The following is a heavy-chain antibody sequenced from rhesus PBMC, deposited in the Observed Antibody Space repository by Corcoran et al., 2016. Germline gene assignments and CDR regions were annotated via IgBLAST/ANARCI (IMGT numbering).Heavy chain of an antibody. J-gene: IGHJ4*01. D-gene: IGHD5-36*01. V-gene: IGHV4-76*01. CDR2: IYGSSGSN. CDR3: ARDRATVDFDY. CDR1: GYSISSGYD. Sequence: QVQLQESGPGVVKPSETLSLTCAVSGYSISSGYDWSWIRQPPGKGLEWIGYIYGSSGSNNYNPSHKNRVTISKDTSKNQFSLKRSSVTAADTAVYYCARDRATVDFDYWGQGVLVTVSS.